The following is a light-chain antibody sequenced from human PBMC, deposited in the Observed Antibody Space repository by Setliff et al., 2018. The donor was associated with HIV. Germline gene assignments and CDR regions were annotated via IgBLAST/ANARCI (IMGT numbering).Light chain of an antibody. V-gene: IGLV2-14*01. CDR1: SSDVGGYNY. J-gene: IGLJ1*01. CDR2: EVS. CDR3: SSYTPSSTLLYF. Sequence: SVLTQPASVSGSPGQSITISCTGASSDVGGYNYVSWYQQHPGKAPKLIIYEVSSRPSGVSNRFSGSKSGNTASLTISGLQAEDEAHYYCSSYTPSSTLLYFFGTGTKV.